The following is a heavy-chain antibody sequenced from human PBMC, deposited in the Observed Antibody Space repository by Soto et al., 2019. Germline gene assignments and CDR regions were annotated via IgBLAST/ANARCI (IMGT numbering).Heavy chain of an antibody. CDR3: ARGRGLGAAYRGFDP. CDR1: GGTFTNYA. D-gene: IGHD4-4*01. V-gene: IGHV1-69*01. J-gene: IGHJ5*02. CDR2: TIPMLGTA. Sequence: QVQLVQSGAELKKPGSSVKVSCKTSGGTFTNYAINWVRQAPGQGLEWMGGTIPMLGTASYAQKFQGRVTITADESTSTAYMELSSLRSDDTAVYYCARGRGLGAAYRGFDPWGQGTLVTVSS.